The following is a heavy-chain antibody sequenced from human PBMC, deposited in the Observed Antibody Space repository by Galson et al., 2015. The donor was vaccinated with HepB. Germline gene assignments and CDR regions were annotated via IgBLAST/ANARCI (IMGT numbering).Heavy chain of an antibody. Sequence: SVKVSCKASGYTFTSYGISWVRQAPGQGLEWMGWISAYNGNTNYAQKLQGRVTMTTDTSTSTAYMELRSLRSDDTAVYYCARPTSIAARGPFDYWGQGTLVTVSS. CDR3: ARPTSIAARGPFDY. J-gene: IGHJ4*02. CDR2: ISAYNGNT. V-gene: IGHV1-18*04. CDR1: GYTFTSYG. D-gene: IGHD6-6*01.